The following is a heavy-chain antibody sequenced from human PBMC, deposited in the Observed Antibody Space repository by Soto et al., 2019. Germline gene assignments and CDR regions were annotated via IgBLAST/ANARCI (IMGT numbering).Heavy chain of an antibody. CDR1: GGFFSRYY. Sequence: SETLSLTGAVYGGFFSRYYWSWIRQPPGKGLEGIGQIKHYGSTDYNPSLKSRVTISVDTSKNHSSLRLSSVTAADTAMYYCEPHCSSTSCYYTFDPWGKGTLVTVSS. J-gene: IGHJ5*02. CDR2: IKHYGST. V-gene: IGHV4-34*01. D-gene: IGHD2-2*01. CDR3: EPHCSSTSCYYTFDP.